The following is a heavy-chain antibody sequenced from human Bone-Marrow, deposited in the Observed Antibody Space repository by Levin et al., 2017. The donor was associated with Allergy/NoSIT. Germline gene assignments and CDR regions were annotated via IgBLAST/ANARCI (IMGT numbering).Heavy chain of an antibody. J-gene: IGHJ6*02. Sequence: PSETLSLTCTVSGGSISSYFWNWVRQPPGKGLEWIVYIYNTGSTNYNPSLKGRVATSVDTSKNQFSLNLTTVTAADTAVYYCARRATLTTDHYYYNGMDVWGQGITVSVSS. CDR2: IYNTGST. CDR3: ARRATLTTDHYYYNGMDV. D-gene: IGHD1-26*01. CDR1: GGSISSYF. V-gene: IGHV4-59*08.